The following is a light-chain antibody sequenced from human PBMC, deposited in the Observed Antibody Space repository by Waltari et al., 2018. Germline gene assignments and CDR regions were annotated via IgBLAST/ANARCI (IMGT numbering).Light chain of an antibody. CDR3: SSYTTGSTRYV. Sequence: QSALTQPASVSGSPGQSITISCTGTSSDIGAYNFVSWYQKHPGKAPKVMIYDVDTRPAGVSSRFSVSKSGNTASLTISGLQAEDEADYYCSSYTTGSTRYVFGSGTKVTVL. J-gene: IGLJ1*01. CDR2: DVD. CDR1: SSDIGAYNF. V-gene: IGLV2-14*03.